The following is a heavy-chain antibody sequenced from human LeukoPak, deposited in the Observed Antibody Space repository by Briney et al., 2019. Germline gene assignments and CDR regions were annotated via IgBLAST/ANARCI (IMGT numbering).Heavy chain of an antibody. J-gene: IGHJ4*02. D-gene: IGHD1-26*01. CDR1: GFTVSSNY. CDR3: ARFRGGYYPNLFDF. CDR2: IYSGGST. V-gene: IGHV3-66*01. Sequence: GGSLRLSCAASGFTVSSNYMSWVRQAPGKGLEWVSVIYSGGSTYYADSVKGRFTISRDNSKNTLYLQMNSLRAEDTAVYYCARFRGGYYPNLFDFWGQGTMVTVSS.